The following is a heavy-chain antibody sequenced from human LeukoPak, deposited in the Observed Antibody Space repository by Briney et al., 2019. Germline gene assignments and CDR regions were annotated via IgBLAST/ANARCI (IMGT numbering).Heavy chain of an antibody. CDR1: GYTFTGYY. D-gene: IGHD6-19*01. J-gene: IGHJ6*03. V-gene: IGHV1-2*02. Sequence: ASVKVSCKASGYTFTGYYMHWVRQAPGQGLEWMGWINPNSGGTNYAQKFQGRVTMTRDTSISTAYKELSRLRSDDTAVYYCARGTVAGNPLSYYYYMDVWGKGTTVTISS. CDR3: ARGTVAGNPLSYYYYMDV. CDR2: INPNSGGT.